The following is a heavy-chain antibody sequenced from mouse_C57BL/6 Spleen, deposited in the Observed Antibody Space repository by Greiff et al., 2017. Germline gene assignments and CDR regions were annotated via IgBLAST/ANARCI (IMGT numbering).Heavy chain of an antibody. CDR2: IYPRSGNT. CDR1: GYTFTSYG. D-gene: IGHD3-2*02. V-gene: IGHV1-81*01. Sequence: QVQLQQSGAELARPGASVQLSCKASGYTFTSYGISWGKQRTGQGLEWIGEIYPRSGNTYYNEKFKGTATLTADKSASTAYRELSCQTSEDYAGYRCARREAFDYWGQGTLVTVSA. J-gene: IGHJ3*01. CDR3: ARREAFDY.